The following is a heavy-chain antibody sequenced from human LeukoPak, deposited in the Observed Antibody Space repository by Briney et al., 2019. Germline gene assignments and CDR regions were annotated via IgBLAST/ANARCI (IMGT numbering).Heavy chain of an antibody. Sequence: PGGSLRLSCAASGFTFSSYWMHWVRQAPGKGLVWVSRINSDGSSTSYADSVKGRFTISRDNAKNTLYLQMNSLRAEDTAVYYCAKAPRFTKVRGVGPGPSDYWGQGTLVTVSS. D-gene: IGHD3-10*01. CDR1: GFTFSSYW. CDR3: AKAPRFTKVRGVGPGPSDY. V-gene: IGHV3-74*01. CDR2: INSDGSST. J-gene: IGHJ4*02.